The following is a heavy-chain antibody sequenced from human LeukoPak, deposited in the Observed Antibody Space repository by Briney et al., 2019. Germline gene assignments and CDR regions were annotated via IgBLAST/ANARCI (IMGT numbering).Heavy chain of an antibody. Sequence: SETLSLTCTVYGGSFSGYYWSWIRQPPEKGLEWIGEINHSGSTNYNPSLKSRVTISVDTSKNQFSLKLSSVTAADTAVYYCARRRVRGPPGDAFDIWGQGTMVTVSS. V-gene: IGHV4-34*01. CDR2: INHSGST. D-gene: IGHD3-10*01. J-gene: IGHJ3*02. CDR3: ARRRVRGPPGDAFDI. CDR1: GGSFSGYY.